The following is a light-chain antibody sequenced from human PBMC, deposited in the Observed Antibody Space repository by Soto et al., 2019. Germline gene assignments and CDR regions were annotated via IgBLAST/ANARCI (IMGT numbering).Light chain of an antibody. V-gene: IGLV2-14*03. CDR3: CACTSHNTYV. J-gene: IGLJ1*01. CDR2: DVS. Sequence: QSALTQPASVSGSPGQSITISCTGTSSDVGGYNYVSWYQQHPDKAPKLRIYDVSNRPSGVSNRFSDSKSGNTASLTISALQAEDETAYCGCACTSHNTYVFGTGTKLTVL. CDR1: SSDVGGYNY.